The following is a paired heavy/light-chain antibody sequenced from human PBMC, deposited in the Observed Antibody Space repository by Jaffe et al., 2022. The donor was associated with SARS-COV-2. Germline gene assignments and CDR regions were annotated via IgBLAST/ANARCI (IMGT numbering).Light chain of an antibody. CDR1: QSVTSNQ. Sequence: EIVLTQFPGTLSLSPGETATLSCRASQSVTSNQVGWFQQKPGQAPRLLISGASNRATGIPDRFSGSGSGTDFTLTISRLEPEDFAVYYCQQCGDPPLTFGQGTKVE. V-gene: IGKV3-20*01. CDR3: QQCGDPPLT. J-gene: IGKJ1*01. CDR2: GAS.
Heavy chain of an antibody. J-gene: IGHJ4*02. CDR3: ARTAYPYYFDY. Sequence: QVQLVQSGAEVKKPGASVKISCKSSGYTFTAFFMHWVRQAPGQGLEWVGVINPGGGSTRYAPQLQGRVTVTRDTSTNTVYMDLHSLTSEDTAVYYCARTAYPYYFDYWGQGTLVTVSS. CDR1: GYTFTAFF. CDR2: INPGGGST. V-gene: IGHV1-46*04.